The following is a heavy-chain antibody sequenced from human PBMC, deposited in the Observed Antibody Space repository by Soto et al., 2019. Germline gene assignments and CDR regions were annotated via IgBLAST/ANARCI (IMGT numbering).Heavy chain of an antibody. CDR3: ARDDVLCDGGRCYGVPLDG. CDR1: VFTASSKY. D-gene: IGHD2-15*01. CDR2: IQSGGPT. J-gene: IGHJ6*04. Sequence: GLSLRRSCARSVFTASSKYIICVPPTPVKVLDCVSLIQSGGPTYYADSVKGRFTISRDTSENTLHLQMDSLRAEDTAVYYCARDDVLCDGGRCYGVPLDGWGKGTRVTFSS. V-gene: IGHV3-66*01.